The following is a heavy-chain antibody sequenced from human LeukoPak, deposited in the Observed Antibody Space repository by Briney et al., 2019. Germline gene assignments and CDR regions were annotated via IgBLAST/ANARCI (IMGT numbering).Heavy chain of an antibody. Sequence: GGSLRLSCAASGFTFSSYAMSWVRQAPGKGLECVSGISGSGDNTYYADSVKGRFTISRDNSKNTLCVQVNSLGTEDTAAYYCAKGSYYDSSGSFYFDYWGQGTLVTVSS. D-gene: IGHD3-22*01. CDR2: ISGSGDNT. CDR3: AKGSYYDSSGSFYFDY. J-gene: IGHJ4*02. V-gene: IGHV3-23*01. CDR1: GFTFSSYA.